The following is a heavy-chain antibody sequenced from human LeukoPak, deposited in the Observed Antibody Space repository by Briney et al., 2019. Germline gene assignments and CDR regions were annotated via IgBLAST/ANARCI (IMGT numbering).Heavy chain of an antibody. CDR2: INHSGGT. J-gene: IGHJ4*02. CDR1: GGSFSGYY. CDR3: ARGGYSYGYQGGLWY. V-gene: IGHV4-34*01. Sequence: PSETLSLTCAVYGGSFSGYYWSWIRQPPGKGLEWIGEINHSGGTNYNPSLKSRVTISVDTSKNQFSLKLSSVTAADTAVYYCARGGYSYGYQGGLWYWGQGTLVTVSS. D-gene: IGHD5-18*01.